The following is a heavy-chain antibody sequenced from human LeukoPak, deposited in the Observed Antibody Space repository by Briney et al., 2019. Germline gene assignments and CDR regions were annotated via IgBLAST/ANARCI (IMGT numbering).Heavy chain of an antibody. CDR3: ARQGYCSGGSCSNGVDY. J-gene: IGHJ4*02. CDR1: GGSISSYY. V-gene: IGHV4-59*01. Sequence: PSETLSLTCTVSGGSISSYYWSWIRQPPGKGLEWMGYIYYSGSTNYNPSLKSRVTISVDTSKNQFSLKLSSVTAADTAVYYCARQGYCSGGSCSNGVDYWGQGTLVTVSS. CDR2: IYYSGST. D-gene: IGHD2-15*01.